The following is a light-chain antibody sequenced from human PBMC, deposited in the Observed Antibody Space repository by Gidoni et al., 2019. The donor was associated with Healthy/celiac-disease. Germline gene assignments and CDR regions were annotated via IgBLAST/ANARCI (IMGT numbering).Light chain of an antibody. V-gene: IGKV4-1*01. CDR3: QQYYSTPIT. CDR2: WAS. CDR1: QSVLYSSNNKTY. Sequence: DIVMTQSPDSLAGSLGERATINCKSSQSVLYSSNNKTYVAWYQQKPGQPPKLLIYWASTRESGVPDRFSGSGSGTDFTLTISSLQAEDVAVYYCQQYYSTPITFGQGTRLEIK. J-gene: IGKJ5*01.